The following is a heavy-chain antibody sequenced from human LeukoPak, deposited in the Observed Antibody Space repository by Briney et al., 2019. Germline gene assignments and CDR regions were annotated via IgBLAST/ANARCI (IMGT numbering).Heavy chain of an antibody. D-gene: IGHD1-26*01. V-gene: IGHV3-74*03. CDR1: GLTFSTYW. CDR3: AREARVGGALQY. J-gene: IGHJ4*02. Sequence: GGSLRLSCAASGLTFSTYWLHWVGQAPGRGLAWVARINPDGSIRTYANSVQGRVTISRDTAKDTLFLQMNSLRAEDTAVYYCAREARVGGALQYWGQGTPVTVSS. CDR2: INPDGSIR.